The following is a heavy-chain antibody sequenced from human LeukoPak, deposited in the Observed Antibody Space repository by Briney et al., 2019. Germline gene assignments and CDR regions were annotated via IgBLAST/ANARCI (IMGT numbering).Heavy chain of an antibody. V-gene: IGHV1-18*01. Sequence: GASVKVSCKASGYTFTSYGISWVRQAPGQGLEWMGWISAYNGNTNYAQKLQGRVTMTTDTSTSTAYMELSSLRSEDTAVYYCARDWSRLQIVGDYYYGMDVWGQGTMVTVSS. CDR3: ARDWSRLQIVGDYYYGMDV. CDR2: ISAYNGNT. CDR1: GYTFTSYG. D-gene: IGHD5-24*01. J-gene: IGHJ6*02.